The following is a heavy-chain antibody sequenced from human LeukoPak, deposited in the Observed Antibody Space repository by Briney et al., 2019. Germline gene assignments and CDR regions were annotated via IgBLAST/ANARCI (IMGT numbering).Heavy chain of an antibody. CDR3: ARAPYSSGWYLRYYFDY. CDR1: GFTFSSYG. D-gene: IGHD6-19*01. V-gene: IGHV3-33*01. Sequence: GMSLRRSCAASGFTFSSYGMHRVRQAPGKGLEWVAVIWYDGSNKYYADSVKGRFTISRDNSKNTLYLQMNSLRAEDTAVYYCARAPYSSGWYLRYYFDYWGQGTLVTVSS. CDR2: IWYDGSNK. J-gene: IGHJ4*02.